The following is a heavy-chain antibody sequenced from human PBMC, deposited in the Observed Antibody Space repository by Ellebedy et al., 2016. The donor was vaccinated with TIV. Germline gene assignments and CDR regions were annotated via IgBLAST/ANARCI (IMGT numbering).Heavy chain of an antibody. CDR2: IIPIFGSA. CDR1: GYTFTNFG. J-gene: IGHJ6*03. V-gene: IGHV1-69*13. CDR3: ARDRLSEVLNGGLGVNQLLAPYYMDV. Sequence: SVKVSXXASGYTFTNFGISWVRQAPGQGLEWMGGIIPIFGSANYAQKFQGRVTIIADESTSTAYMELSSLRSEDTAVYYCARDRLSEVLNGGLGVNQLLAPYYMDVWGKGTTVTVSS. D-gene: IGHD2-2*01.